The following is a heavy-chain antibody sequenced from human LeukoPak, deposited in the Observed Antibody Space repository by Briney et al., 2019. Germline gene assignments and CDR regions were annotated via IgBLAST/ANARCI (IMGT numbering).Heavy chain of an antibody. CDR2: IIPIFGTA. CDR3: ARGPSHHYYYGMDV. Sequence: ASVKVSCKASGGTFSSYAISWVRQAPGQGLEWMGGIIPIFGTANYAQKFQGRVTITADESTSTAYMELSSLRSEDTAVYYCARGPSHHYYYGMDVWGQGTTVTVSS. J-gene: IGHJ6*02. V-gene: IGHV1-69*01. CDR1: GGTFSSYA.